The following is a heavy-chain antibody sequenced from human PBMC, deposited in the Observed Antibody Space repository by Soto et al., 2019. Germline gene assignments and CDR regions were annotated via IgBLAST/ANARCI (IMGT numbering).Heavy chain of an antibody. J-gene: IGHJ6*03. CDR1: GYTFTSYG. V-gene: IGHV1-18*01. CDR2: ISAYNGNT. CDR3: ARSDSRRYCSGGSCYNYYYYMDV. Sequence: ASVKLSCKASGYTFTSYGISCVRQAPGQGLEWMGWISAYNGNTNYAQKLQGRVTMTTDTSTSTAYMELRSLRSDDTAVYYCARSDSRRYCSGGSCYNYYYYMDVWGKGTTVTVSS. D-gene: IGHD2-15*01.